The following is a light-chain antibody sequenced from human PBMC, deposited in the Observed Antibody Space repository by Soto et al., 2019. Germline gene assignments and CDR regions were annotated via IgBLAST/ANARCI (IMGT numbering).Light chain of an antibody. V-gene: IGKV1-6*01. CDR1: QGIRKD. CDR3: LQDYNYPHN. CDR2: AAS. J-gene: IGKJ2*01. Sequence: AIQMTQSPSSLSASVGDRGTITCRASQGIRKDLGWYQQKPEKAPKLLIYAASSLQIGVPSRFSGSGSGTDFTLTISSLQPEDFATYYCLQDYNYPHNFGQGTKLEIK.